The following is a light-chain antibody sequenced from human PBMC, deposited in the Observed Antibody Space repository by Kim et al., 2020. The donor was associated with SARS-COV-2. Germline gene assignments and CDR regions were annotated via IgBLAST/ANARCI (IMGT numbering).Light chain of an antibody. CDR1: QSLSSN. Sequence: EIVMTQSPATLSVSPGERATLSCRASQSLSSNLAWYQQKPGQAPRLLIYGASTRATGIPARFSGSGSATEFTLTISSLQSEDFAVYYCQQYNNWLTFGGGTKVEI. V-gene: IGKV3-15*01. CDR3: QQYNNWLT. CDR2: GAS. J-gene: IGKJ4*01.